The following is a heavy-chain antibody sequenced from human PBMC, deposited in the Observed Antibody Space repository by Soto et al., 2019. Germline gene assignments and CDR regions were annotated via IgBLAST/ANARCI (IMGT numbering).Heavy chain of an antibody. J-gene: IGHJ3*02. CDR3: ARGLSSTIRGDAFDI. V-gene: IGHV4-39*07. CDR1: GGSISSSSYY. Sequence: SETLSLTCTVSGGSISSSSYYWGWIRQPPGKGLEWIGSIYYSGSTYYNPSLKSRVTISVDTSKNQFSLKLSSVTAADTAVYYCARGLSSTIRGDAFDIWGQGTMVTVSS. D-gene: IGHD2-2*01. CDR2: IYYSGST.